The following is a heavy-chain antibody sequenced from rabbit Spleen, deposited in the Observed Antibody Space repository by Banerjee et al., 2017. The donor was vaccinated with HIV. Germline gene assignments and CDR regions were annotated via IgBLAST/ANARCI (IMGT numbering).Heavy chain of an antibody. CDR3: ATYGTGANSGIAWAFTHLDV. CDR1: GVSFSDKDV. Sequence: EQLEESGGGLVKPEGSLTLTCKASGVSFSDKDVMCWVRQAPGKGLEWIACINANDGDTDYANWPKGRFTISKTSSTTVTLHMTSLTAADTATYFCATYGTGANSGIAWAFTHLDVWGQGTLVTVS. V-gene: IGHV1S45*01. J-gene: IGHJ3*01. CDR2: INANDGDT. D-gene: IGHD7-1*01.